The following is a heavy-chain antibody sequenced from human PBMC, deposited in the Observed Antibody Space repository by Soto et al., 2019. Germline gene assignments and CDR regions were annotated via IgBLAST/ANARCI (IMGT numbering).Heavy chain of an antibody. CDR1: GYTLTELS. CDR2: FYPEDGET. D-gene: IGHD3-10*01. V-gene: IGHV1-24*01. J-gene: IGHJ4*02. CDR3: ATHITMVRGVLIRQDVEPGCSETIFDY. Sequence: GASVKVSCKVSGYTLTELSMHWVRQAPGKGLEWMGGFYPEDGETIYAQKFQGRVTMTEDTSTDTAYMELSSLRSEDTAVYYCATHITMVRGVLIRQDVEPGCSETIFDYWRQGTRVTVAS.